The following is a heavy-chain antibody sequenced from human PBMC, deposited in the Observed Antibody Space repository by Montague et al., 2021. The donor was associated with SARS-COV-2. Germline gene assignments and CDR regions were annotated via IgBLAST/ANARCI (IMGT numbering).Heavy chain of an antibody. CDR1: GGSFSGYY. CDR3: ARVPDYYDSSGYYFDAFEI. D-gene: IGHD3-22*01. Sequence: SETLSLTCAVYGGSFSGYYWSWIRQPPGKGLEWIGEINHSGSINYNPSLKSRVTISVDTSKNQFSLKLSSVTAADTAVYYCARVPDYYDSSGYYFDAFEIWGQGTMVTVSS. CDR2: INHSGSI. J-gene: IGHJ3*02. V-gene: IGHV4-34*01.